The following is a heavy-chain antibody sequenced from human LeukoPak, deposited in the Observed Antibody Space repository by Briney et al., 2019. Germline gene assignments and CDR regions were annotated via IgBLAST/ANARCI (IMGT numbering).Heavy chain of an antibody. CDR3: ARYISGAGDY. J-gene: IGHJ4*02. CDR1: GFTFSSYC. D-gene: IGHD6-13*01. CDR2: INSDGSTT. V-gene: IGHV3-74*01. Sequence: GGSLRLSCAASGFTFSSYCMYWVRQAPGKGLVWVSRINSDGSTTSYADSVKGRFTISRDNAKNTLYLQMNSLRAEDTAVYYCARYISGAGDYWGQGTLVTVSS.